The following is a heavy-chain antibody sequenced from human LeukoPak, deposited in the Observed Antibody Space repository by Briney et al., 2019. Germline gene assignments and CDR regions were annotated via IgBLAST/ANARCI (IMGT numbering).Heavy chain of an antibody. CDR2: ISGSGGST. D-gene: IGHD3-10*01. V-gene: IGHV3-23*01. Sequence: PGGSLRLSCAASGFTFSSYAMSWVRQAPGKGLEWVSAISGSGGSTYYADSVKGRFTISRDNSKNPLYLQMNSLRAEDTAVYYCAKTEEGLSWYYYYYYMDVWGKGTTVTVSS. CDR3: AKTEEGLSWYYYYYYMDV. J-gene: IGHJ6*03. CDR1: GFTFSSYA.